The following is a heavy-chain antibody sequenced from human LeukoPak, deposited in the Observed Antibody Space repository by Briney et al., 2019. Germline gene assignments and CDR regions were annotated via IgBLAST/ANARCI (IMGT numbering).Heavy chain of an antibody. CDR2: IYYSGST. CDR1: GGSISSYY. J-gene: IGHJ6*03. V-gene: IGHV4-59*12. CDR3: ARGYCSGGSCYSYYYYNYMDV. D-gene: IGHD2-15*01. Sequence: PSETLSLTCTVSGGSISSYYWSWIRQPPGKGLEWIGYIYYSGSTNYNPSLKSRVTTSVDTSKNQFSLKLSSVTAADTAVYYCARGYCSGGSCYSYYYYNYMDVWGKGTTVTVSS.